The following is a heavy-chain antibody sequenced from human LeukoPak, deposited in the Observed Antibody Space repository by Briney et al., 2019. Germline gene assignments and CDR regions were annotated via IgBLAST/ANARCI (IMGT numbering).Heavy chain of an antibody. J-gene: IGHJ2*01. Sequence: SETLSLTCTVSDGSISSYDWSWIRQPAGKGLEWIGRIYTSGNPTYNPSLKSRVTMSLGTSKKQFSLKLTSVTAADTAVYYCARLTSSWYQDWYFDLWGRGTLVTVSS. D-gene: IGHD6-13*01. CDR3: ARLTSSWYQDWYFDL. V-gene: IGHV4-4*07. CDR2: IYTSGNP. CDR1: DGSISSYD.